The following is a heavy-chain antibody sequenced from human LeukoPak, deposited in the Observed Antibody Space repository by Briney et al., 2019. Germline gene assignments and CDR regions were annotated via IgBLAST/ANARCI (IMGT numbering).Heavy chain of an antibody. J-gene: IGHJ5*02. CDR3: ARGLNNGYSSSWYVHWLDP. CDR2: INPNSGGT. CDR1: GYTFTGSY. Sequence: GASVKVSCKASGYTFTGSYMHWVRQAPGQGLEWMGWINPNSGGTNYAQKFQGRVTMTRDTSISTAYMELSRLRSDDTAVYYCARGLNNGYSSSWYVHWLDPWGQGTLVTVSS. D-gene: IGHD6-13*01. V-gene: IGHV1-2*02.